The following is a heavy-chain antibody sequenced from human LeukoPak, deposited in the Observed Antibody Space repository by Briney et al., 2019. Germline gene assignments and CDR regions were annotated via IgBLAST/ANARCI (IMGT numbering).Heavy chain of an antibody. Sequence: ASVKVSCKASGYTFTSYGISWVRQAPGQGLERMGWISAYNGNTNYAQKLQGRVTMTTDTSTSTAHMELRSLRSDDTAVYYCARGHGGFGSGSSFDIWGQGTMVTVSS. CDR3: ARGHGGFGSGSSFDI. CDR1: GYTFTSYG. D-gene: IGHD1-26*01. V-gene: IGHV1-18*01. J-gene: IGHJ3*02. CDR2: ISAYNGNT.